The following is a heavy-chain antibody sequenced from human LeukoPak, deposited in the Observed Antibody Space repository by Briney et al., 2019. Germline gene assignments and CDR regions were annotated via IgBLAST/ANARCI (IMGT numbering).Heavy chain of an antibody. Sequence: PSETLSLTCTVSGGSVSSGSYYWSWIRQPPGKGLEWIGYIYYSGSTNYNPSPKSRVTISVDTSKNQFSLKQSFVTAADTAVYYCARGGSSWYSDAFDIWGQGTMVTVSS. CDR2: IYYSGST. CDR1: GGSVSSGSYY. CDR3: ARGGSSWYSDAFDI. J-gene: IGHJ3*02. D-gene: IGHD6-13*01. V-gene: IGHV4-61*01.